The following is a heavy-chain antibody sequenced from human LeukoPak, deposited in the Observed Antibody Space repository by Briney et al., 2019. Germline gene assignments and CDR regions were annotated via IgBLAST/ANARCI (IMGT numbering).Heavy chain of an antibody. V-gene: IGHV3-21*04. CDR3: ARANGGYLGNWFDP. CDR2: ITGSGPYM. J-gene: IGHJ5*02. Sequence: PGGSLRLSCAASGFTFSTFAMHWVRLSPGKGLEWVSSITGSGPYMLYADSVKHRFTISRDNSKNSLYLEMNSLRAEDTAVYYCARANGGYLGNWFDPWGQGTLVTVSS. D-gene: IGHD2-8*01. CDR1: GFTFSTFA.